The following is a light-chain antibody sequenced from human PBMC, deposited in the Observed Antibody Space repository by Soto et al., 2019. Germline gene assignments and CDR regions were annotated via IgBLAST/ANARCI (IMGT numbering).Light chain of an antibody. J-gene: IGKJ1*01. Sequence: ENVLSQSSGTLSLTRRGRATLSCRASQSVSSNLVSYQQKPGQAPRLLIYGASSRATGIPDRFSGSGSGTDFSHTSVRLEPEEFTVYDCQRLKAFGQGTKVDIK. CDR2: GAS. CDR3: QRLKA. CDR1: QSVSSN. V-gene: IGKV3-20*01.